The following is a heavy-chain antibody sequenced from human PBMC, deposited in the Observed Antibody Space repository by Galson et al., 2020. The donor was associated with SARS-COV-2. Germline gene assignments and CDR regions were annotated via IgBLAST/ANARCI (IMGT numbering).Heavy chain of an antibody. CDR2: IYYSGST. V-gene: IGHV4-30-4*01. CDR1: GGSISSGDYY. CDR3: ASAQRGTIFGVVRYFDY. Sequence: TLSLTCTVSGGSISSGDYYWSWIRQPPGKGLEWIGYIYYSGSTYYNPSLKSRVTISVDTSKNQFSLKLSSVTAADTAVYHCASAQRGTIFGVVRYFDYWGQGTLVTVSS. J-gene: IGHJ4*02. D-gene: IGHD3-3*01.